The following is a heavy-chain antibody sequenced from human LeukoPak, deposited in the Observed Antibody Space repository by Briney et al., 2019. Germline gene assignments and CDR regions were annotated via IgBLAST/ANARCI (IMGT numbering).Heavy chain of an antibody. CDR3: ARVGYCSSTSCYASDY. D-gene: IGHD2-2*01. CDR1: GGSFSGYY. CDR2: INHSGST. J-gene: IGHJ4*02. Sequence: SETLSLTCAVYGGSFSGYYWSWIGQPPGKGLEWIGEINHSGSTNYNPSLKSRVTISVDTSRNQFSLKLSSVTAADTAVYYCARVGYCSSTSCYASDYWGQGTLVTVSS. V-gene: IGHV4-34*01.